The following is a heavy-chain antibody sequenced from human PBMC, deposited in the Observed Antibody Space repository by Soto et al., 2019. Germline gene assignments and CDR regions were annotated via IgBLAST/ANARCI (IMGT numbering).Heavy chain of an antibody. CDR1: GFTFRSYA. CDR2: ISYDGTNK. Sequence: GGSLRLSCAASGFTFRSYAMDWVRQAPGKGLEWVAVISYDGTNKYFADSVKGRFTISRDNSKNTLSLQMNSLGAEDTAVYYCARGDSDSWSDYWGQGTLVTVSS. D-gene: IGHD6-13*01. CDR3: ARGDSDSWSDY. J-gene: IGHJ4*02. V-gene: IGHV3-30*01.